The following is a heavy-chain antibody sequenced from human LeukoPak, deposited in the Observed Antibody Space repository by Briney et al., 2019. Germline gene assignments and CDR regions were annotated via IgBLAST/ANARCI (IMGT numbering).Heavy chain of an antibody. CDR2: ISWNSGST. CDR1: GFTFDDYA. CDR3: AKDIDYGGNSGPNFDY. Sequence: GGSLRLSCAASGFTFDDYAMHWVRQAPGKGLEWVSGISWNSGSTGYADSVKGRFTISRDNAKNSLYLQMNSLRAEDTALYYCAKDIDYGGNSGPNFDYWGQGTLVTVSS. J-gene: IGHJ4*02. V-gene: IGHV3-9*01. D-gene: IGHD4-23*01.